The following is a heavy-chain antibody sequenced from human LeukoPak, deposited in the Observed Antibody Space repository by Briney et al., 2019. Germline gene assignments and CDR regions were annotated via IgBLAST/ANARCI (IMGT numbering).Heavy chain of an antibody. Sequence: TGGSLRLSCAASGFTFSTYSMNWVRQAPGKGLEWVAYISSSGSPIYYADSVKGRFTISRDNAKNSLYLQMNSLRAEDTAVYYCAPLNWVYPDGFDIWGQGTMVTVSS. CDR3: APLNWVYPDGFDI. CDR2: ISSSGSPI. CDR1: GFTFSTYS. V-gene: IGHV3-48*04. J-gene: IGHJ3*02. D-gene: IGHD7-27*01.